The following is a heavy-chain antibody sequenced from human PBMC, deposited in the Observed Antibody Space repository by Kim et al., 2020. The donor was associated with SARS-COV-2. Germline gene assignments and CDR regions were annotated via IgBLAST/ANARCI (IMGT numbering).Heavy chain of an antibody. CDR1: GYTFTGYY. CDR3: ARVRWAYDSSGYYLVYFDY. D-gene: IGHD3-22*01. J-gene: IGHJ4*02. CDR2: INPNSGGT. V-gene: IGHV1-2*02. Sequence: ASVKVSCKASGYTFTGYYMHWVRQAPGQGLEWMGWINPNSGGTNYAQKFQGRVTMTRDTSISTAYMELSRLRSDDTAVYYCARVRWAYDSSGYYLVYFDYWGQGTLVTVSS.